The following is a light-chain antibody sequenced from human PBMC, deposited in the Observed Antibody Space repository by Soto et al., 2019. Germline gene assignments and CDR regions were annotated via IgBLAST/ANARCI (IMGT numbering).Light chain of an antibody. Sequence: QSVLTQPPSVSVAPGPRVTISFTGSSCNIGAGSDVHWYQQLPGTAPKLLIYGNSNRPSGVPDRFSGSKSGTSASLAITGLQAEDEADYYCQSYDSSLSGVVFGGGTQLTV. V-gene: IGLV1-40*01. CDR2: GNS. J-gene: IGLJ2*01. CDR3: QSYDSSLSGVV. CDR1: SCNIGAGSD.